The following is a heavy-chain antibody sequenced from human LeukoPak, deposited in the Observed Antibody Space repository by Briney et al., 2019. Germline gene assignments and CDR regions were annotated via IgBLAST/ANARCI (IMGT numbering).Heavy chain of an antibody. V-gene: IGHV3-48*02. CDR3: GRGGDYGDDFDY. Sequence: GGSLRLSCAASGFTFSAYSMNWVRQAPGKGLEWVSHISSGGAPIFYADSVKGRFTISRDNGQNSLYLQMNSLRDGDTAMYYCGRGGDYGDDFDYWGQGTLVTVSS. J-gene: IGHJ4*02. CDR2: ISSGGAPI. CDR1: GFTFSAYS. D-gene: IGHD4-17*01.